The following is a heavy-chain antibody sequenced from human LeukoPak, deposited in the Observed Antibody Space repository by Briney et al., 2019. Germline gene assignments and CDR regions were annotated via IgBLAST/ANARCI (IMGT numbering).Heavy chain of an antibody. CDR3: ARASDPWLQLT. D-gene: IGHD5-24*01. J-gene: IGHJ5*02. V-gene: IGHV3-15*05. Sequence: PGGSLRLSCAASGFIFTSAWMSWVRQAPGKGLEWVGLIKHKTDGGTTDYAAPVKGRFTISRDNAQTSLYLQMNSLRAEDTAVYYCARASDPWLQLTWGQGTLVTVSS. CDR1: GFIFTSAW. CDR2: IKHKTDGGTT.